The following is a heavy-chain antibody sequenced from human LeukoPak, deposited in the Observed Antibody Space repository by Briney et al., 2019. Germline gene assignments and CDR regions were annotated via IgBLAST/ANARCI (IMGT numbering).Heavy chain of an antibody. Sequence: GGSLRLSCAASGFTFSSYAMSWVRQAPGKGLEWVSAISGSGGSTYYADSVKGRFTISRDNSKNTLHLQMNSLRAEDTAVYYCAKDKELWLLSGSDYWGQGTLVTVSS. J-gene: IGHJ4*02. D-gene: IGHD5-18*01. V-gene: IGHV3-23*01. CDR3: AKDKELWLLSGSDY. CDR1: GFTFSSYA. CDR2: ISGSGGST.